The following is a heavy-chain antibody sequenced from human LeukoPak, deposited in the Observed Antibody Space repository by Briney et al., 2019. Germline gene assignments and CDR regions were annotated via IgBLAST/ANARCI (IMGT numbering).Heavy chain of an antibody. Sequence: SQTLSLTCTVSGGSISSGDYYWSWIRQHPGKGLEWIGYIYYSGSTYYNPSLKSRVTISVDTSKNQFSLKLSSVTAADTAVYYCARLVVVPAARNWFDPWGQGTLVTVSS. D-gene: IGHD2-2*01. CDR1: GGSISSGDYY. V-gene: IGHV4-31*03. CDR3: ARLVVVPAARNWFDP. CDR2: IYYSGST. J-gene: IGHJ5*02.